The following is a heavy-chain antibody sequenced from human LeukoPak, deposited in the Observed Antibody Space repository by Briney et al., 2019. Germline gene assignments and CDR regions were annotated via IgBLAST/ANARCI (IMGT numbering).Heavy chain of an antibody. D-gene: IGHD2-21*02. CDR3: AGFAYCGGHCWYYFDY. V-gene: IGHV4-34*01. CDR1: GGSFGAHS. Sequence: SETLSLTCAIYGGSFGAHSWTWIRQPPGKGLEWVGEINQSGSTNYSPSLKSRVIISVDTSKNQFSVRLRSVTAADTAVYYCAGFAYCGGHCWYYFDYWGQGSLVTVSS. CDR2: INQSGST. J-gene: IGHJ4*02.